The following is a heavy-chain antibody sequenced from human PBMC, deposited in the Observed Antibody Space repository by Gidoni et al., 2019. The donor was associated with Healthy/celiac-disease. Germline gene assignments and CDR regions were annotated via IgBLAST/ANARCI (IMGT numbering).Heavy chain of an antibody. V-gene: IGHV3-21*01. D-gene: IGHD4-17*01. CDR3: ARDRLNTVTTYYGMDV. Sequence: EVQLVESGGGLVKPGGSLRLSCAASGFTFSSYSMNWVRQAPGKGLEWVSSISSSSSYIYYADSVKGRFTISRDNAKNSLYLQMNSLRAEDTAVYYCARDRLNTVTTYYGMDVWGQGTTVTVSS. CDR2: ISSSSSYI. J-gene: IGHJ6*02. CDR1: GFTFSSYS.